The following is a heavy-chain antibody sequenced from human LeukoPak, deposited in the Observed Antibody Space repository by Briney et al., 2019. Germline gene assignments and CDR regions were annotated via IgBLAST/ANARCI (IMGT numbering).Heavy chain of an antibody. J-gene: IGHJ6*03. CDR3: AKDICSGGSCYRYMDV. D-gene: IGHD2-15*01. Sequence: GGSLRLSCAASGFTFDDYAMHWVRQAPGKGLEWVSGISWNSGSIGYADSVKGRFTISRDNAKNSLYLQMNSLRAEDTALYYCAKDICSGGSCYRYMDVWGKGTTVTISS. CDR1: GFTFDDYA. V-gene: IGHV3-9*01. CDR2: ISWNSGSI.